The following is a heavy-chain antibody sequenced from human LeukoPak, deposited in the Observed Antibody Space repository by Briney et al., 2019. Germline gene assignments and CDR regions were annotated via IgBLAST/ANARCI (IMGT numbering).Heavy chain of an antibody. CDR1: GFTFYAYA. CDR2: ISWNSSSI. V-gene: IGHV3-9*01. D-gene: IGHD6-13*01. Sequence: PGGSLRLSCAASGFTFYAYAMHWVRQAPGKGLEWVSGISWNSSSIGYADSVKARFTISRDNAMNSLYLQMNSLRAEDTALYYCAKSAAGTAPPIDYWGQGTLVTVSS. J-gene: IGHJ4*02. CDR3: AKSAAGTAPPIDY.